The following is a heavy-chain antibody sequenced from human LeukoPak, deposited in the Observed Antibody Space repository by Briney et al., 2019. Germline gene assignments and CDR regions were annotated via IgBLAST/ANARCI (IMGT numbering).Heavy chain of an antibody. CDR2: INPNSGGT. J-gene: IGHJ5*02. V-gene: IGHV1-2*02. CDR1: GYTFTSYD. D-gene: IGHD1-26*01. Sequence: GASVKVSCKASGYTFTSYDINWVRQAPGQGLEWMGWINPNSGGTNYAQKFQGRVTMTRDTSISTAYMGLSRLRSDDTAVYYCARDWVVGATTDWFDPWGQGTLVTVSS. CDR3: ARDWVVGATTDWFDP.